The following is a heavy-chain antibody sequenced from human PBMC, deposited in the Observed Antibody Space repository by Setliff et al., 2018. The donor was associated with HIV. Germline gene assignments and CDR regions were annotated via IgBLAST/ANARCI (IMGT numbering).Heavy chain of an antibody. Sequence: PSETLSLTCTVDSESFTNYYWSWIRQPPGKGLEWIGEIDHGGSTNYNPSLKSRVTISVDTSKNQFSLKLSSVTAADTAVYYCAKISPRGYSDITTGRLTDPFDVWGPGTMVTVSS. J-gene: IGHJ3*01. V-gene: IGHV4-34*01. CDR3: AKISPRGYSDITTGRLTDPFDV. D-gene: IGHD3-9*01. CDR2: IDHGGST. CDR1: SESFTNYY.